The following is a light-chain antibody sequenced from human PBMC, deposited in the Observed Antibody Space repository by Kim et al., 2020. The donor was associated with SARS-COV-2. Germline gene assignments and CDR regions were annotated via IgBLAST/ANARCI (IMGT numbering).Light chain of an antibody. J-gene: IGLJ2*01. Sequence: GTVTLPCGSSTGAVTSGHYPYWFQQKPGQAPRTLIYDTNNRHSWTPARFSGSLLGGKAALTLSGAQPEDEAEYYCLLSYSGARPVIFGGGTQLTVL. CDR2: DTN. CDR1: TGAVTSGHY. CDR3: LLSYSGARPVI. V-gene: IGLV7-46*01.